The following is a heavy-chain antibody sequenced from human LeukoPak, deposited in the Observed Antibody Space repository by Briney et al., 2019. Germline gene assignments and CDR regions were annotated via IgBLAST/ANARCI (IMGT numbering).Heavy chain of an antibody. D-gene: IGHD1-20*01. Sequence: GGSLRLSCAASGFTFSNAWMNWVRQAPGKGLECVGRIKSKTDGGTTDYAAPVKGRFTISRDDSKNTLYLQMNSLKTEDTAVYYCTTDQITGTTQWVNWGQGTLVTVSS. CDR3: TTDQITGTTQWVN. V-gene: IGHV3-15*07. J-gene: IGHJ4*02. CDR2: IKSKTDGGTT. CDR1: GFTFSNAW.